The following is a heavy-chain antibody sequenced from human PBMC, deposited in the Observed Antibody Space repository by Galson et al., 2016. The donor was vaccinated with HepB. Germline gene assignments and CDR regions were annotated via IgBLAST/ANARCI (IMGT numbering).Heavy chain of an antibody. CDR1: GFTFSSYA. CDR2: IWYDGSEK. Sequence: SLRLSCAASGFTFSSYAMHWVRQAPGKGLEWVAVIWYDGSEKYYADSVKGRFTISRDNSKNTLYLQMNSLRAENTAIYYCARDGESYFGYGMDVWGPGTTVTGSS. CDR3: ARDGESYFGYGMDV. V-gene: IGHV3-33*01. J-gene: IGHJ6*02. D-gene: IGHD3-9*01.